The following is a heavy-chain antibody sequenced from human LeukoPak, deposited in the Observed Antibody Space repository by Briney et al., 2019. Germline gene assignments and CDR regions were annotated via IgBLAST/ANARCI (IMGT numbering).Heavy chain of an antibody. V-gene: IGHV4-34*01. CDR1: GGSFSGYY. Sequence: SETLSLTCAVYGGSFSGYYWSWIRQPPGKGLEWIGEINHSGSTNYNPSLKSRVTISVDTSKNQFSLKLSSVTAADTAVYYCAGGRNYYGSGSYYPSFDYWGQGTLVTVSS. D-gene: IGHD3-10*01. CDR2: INHSGST. J-gene: IGHJ4*02. CDR3: AGGRNYYGSGSYYPSFDY.